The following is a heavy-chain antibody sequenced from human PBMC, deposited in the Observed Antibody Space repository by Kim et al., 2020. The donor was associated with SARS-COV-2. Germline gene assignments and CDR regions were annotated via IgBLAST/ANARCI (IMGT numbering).Heavy chain of an antibody. Sequence: GSLRLSCAASGFTFSNYAMHWVRQAPGKGLEWVAVISYDGSNKYYADSVKGLFTISRDNSKNLFLQMNSLRVEDTAMYYCARGGVRGYSAYDILNYFDYWGQGTLVTVSS. D-gene: IGHD5-12*01. V-gene: IGHV3-30*04. J-gene: IGHJ4*02. CDR2: ISYDGSNK. CDR1: GFTFSNYA. CDR3: ARGGVRGYSAYDILNYFDY.